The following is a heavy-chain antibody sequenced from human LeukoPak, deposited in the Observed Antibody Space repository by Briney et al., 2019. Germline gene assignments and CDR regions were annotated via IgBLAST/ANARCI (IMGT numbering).Heavy chain of an antibody. D-gene: IGHD3-10*01. J-gene: IGHJ4*02. CDR2: IKHDGNEM. V-gene: IGHV3-7*01. CDR1: GFNFSASS. Sequence: GGSLRLSCAASGFNFSASSMHWVRQAPGKGPEWVANIKHDGNEMYYVDSVKGRFSISRDNAKNSLYLQMNSLRVEDTAVYYCARPSYNSGSFFDYWGQGSLVTVS. CDR3: ARPSYNSGSFFDY.